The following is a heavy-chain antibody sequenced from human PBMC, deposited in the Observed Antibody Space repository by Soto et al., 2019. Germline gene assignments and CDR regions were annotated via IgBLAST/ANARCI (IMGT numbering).Heavy chain of an antibody. CDR1: GFIFSNYA. Sequence: VGSLRISCAASGFIFSNYAMFWVRQAPGKGLDWVSTIYAGGGSTYYADSVKGRFTISRDNSKNTLYLQMNSLRAEDTAVYYCAKVYSGGDGYNYYYGMDVWGQGTTVTVSS. V-gene: IGHV3-23*01. J-gene: IGHJ6*02. CDR2: IYAGGGST. CDR3: AKVYSGGDGYNYYYGMDV. D-gene: IGHD3-10*02.